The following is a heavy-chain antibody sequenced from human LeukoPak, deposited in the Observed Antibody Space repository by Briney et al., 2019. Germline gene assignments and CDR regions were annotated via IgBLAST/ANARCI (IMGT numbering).Heavy chain of an antibody. J-gene: IGHJ4*02. Sequence: SETLSLTCAVYGGSFSGYYWSWIRQPPGKGLEWIGYIYYSGSTNYNPSLKSRVTISVDTSKNQFSLKLSSVTAADTAVYYCARGYSSSWYEWDYWGQGTLVTVSS. D-gene: IGHD6-13*01. CDR3: ARGYSSSWYEWDY. CDR2: IYYSGST. V-gene: IGHV4-59*01. CDR1: GGSFSGYY.